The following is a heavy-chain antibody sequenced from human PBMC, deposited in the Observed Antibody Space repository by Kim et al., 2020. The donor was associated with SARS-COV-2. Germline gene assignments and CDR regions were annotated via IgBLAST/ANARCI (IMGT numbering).Heavy chain of an antibody. D-gene: IGHD5-18*01. CDR2: FDPEDGET. V-gene: IGHV1-24*01. Sequence: ASVKVSCKVSGYTLTELSMHWVLQAPGKGLEWMGGFDPEDGETIYAQKFQGRVTMTEDTSTDTAYMELSSLRSEDSAVYYCATTVDTAMTAVSWFDPWGQGTLVTVSS. CDR3: ATTVDTAMTAVSWFDP. J-gene: IGHJ5*02. CDR1: GYTLTELS.